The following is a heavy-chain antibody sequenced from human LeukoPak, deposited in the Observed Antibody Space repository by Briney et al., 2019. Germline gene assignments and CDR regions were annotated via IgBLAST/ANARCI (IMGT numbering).Heavy chain of an antibody. CDR3: AREGGVTGTRTFDF. CDR2: ISGSFSYI. D-gene: IGHD1-20*01. J-gene: IGHJ3*01. Sequence: GGSLRLSCAASGFSFSTYTMNWVRQAPGKGLEWVSSISGSFSYISDADSVKGRFSISRDNAKNSLYLQMNSLRAEDTAVYYCAREGGVTGTRTFDFWGQGTMVTVSS. V-gene: IGHV3-21*01. CDR1: GFSFSTYT.